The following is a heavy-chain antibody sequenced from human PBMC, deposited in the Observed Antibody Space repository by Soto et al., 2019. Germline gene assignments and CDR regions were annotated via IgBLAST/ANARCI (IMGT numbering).Heavy chain of an antibody. V-gene: IGHV1-18*04. CDR2: ISAYNGNT. CDR3: ARDLRIVVVPAAISYYYYGMDV. CDR1: GYTFTSYG. J-gene: IGHJ6*02. Sequence: ASVKVSCKASGYTFTSYGISRVRQAPGQGLEWMGWISAYNGNTNYAQKLQGRVTMTTDTSTSTAYMELRSLRSDDTAVYYCARDLRIVVVPAAISYYYYGMDVWGQGTTVTVSS. D-gene: IGHD2-2*02.